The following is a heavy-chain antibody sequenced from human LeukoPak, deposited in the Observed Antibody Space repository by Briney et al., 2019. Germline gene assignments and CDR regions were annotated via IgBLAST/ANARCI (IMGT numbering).Heavy chain of an antibody. CDR2: ISYDGSNK. V-gene: IGHV3-30-3*01. CDR3: ARDAGRDGYNSNFNY. Sequence: GGSLRLSCAASGFTFSRYAMHWVRQAPGKGLEGVAVISYDGSNKYYADSVRGRFTISRDNSKNTLYLQMNSLRAEDTAVYYCARDAGRDGYNSNFNYWGQGTLVTVSS. J-gene: IGHJ4*02. CDR1: GFTFSRYA. D-gene: IGHD5-24*01.